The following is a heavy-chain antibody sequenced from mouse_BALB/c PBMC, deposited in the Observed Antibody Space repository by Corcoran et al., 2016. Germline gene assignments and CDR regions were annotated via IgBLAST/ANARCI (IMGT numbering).Heavy chain of an antibody. CDR1: GYSITSGYY. CDR3: AWGDYVFAY. CDR2: ISYDGSN. D-gene: IGHD2-4*01. J-gene: IGHJ3*01. V-gene: IGHV3-6*02. Sequence: DVQLQESGPGLVKPSQSLSLTCSVTGYSITSGYYWNWIRQFPGNKLEWMGYISYDGSNNYNPSLKNRISITRDTSKNQFFLKLNSVTTEDTATYYGAWGDYVFAYWGPCTLVTVSS.